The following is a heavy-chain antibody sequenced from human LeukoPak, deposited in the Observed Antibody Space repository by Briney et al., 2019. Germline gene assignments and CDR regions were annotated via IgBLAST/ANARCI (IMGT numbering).Heavy chain of an antibody. D-gene: IGHD5-12*01. Sequence: GGSLRLSCAASGFIFSGYSMNWVRQAPGKGLEWISYISSSSTTMYYADSVKGRFTISRDNPKNSLYLQMNSLRAEDTAVYHCVRGSGGYDPLAFDSWGQGTLVTVSS. J-gene: IGHJ4*02. CDR1: GFIFSGYS. CDR3: VRGSGGYDPLAFDS. V-gene: IGHV3-48*04. CDR2: ISSSSTTM.